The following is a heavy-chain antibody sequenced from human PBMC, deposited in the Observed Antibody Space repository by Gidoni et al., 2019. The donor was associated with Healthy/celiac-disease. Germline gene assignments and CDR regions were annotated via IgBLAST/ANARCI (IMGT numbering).Heavy chain of an antibody. D-gene: IGHD6-19*01. Sequence: VQLVESGCGLVQQGRSLTLSCTASVFTFGDYAMSWFRQAPGKGLEWVGFIRSKAYGGTTEYAAYVKGRVTISRDDSKSIAYLQRNSLKTEDTAGYYCTRVAGSGWLYGGQGTLVTVSS. CDR3: TRVAGSGWLY. CDR1: VFTFGDYA. CDR2: IRSKAYGGTT. J-gene: IGHJ4*02. V-gene: IGHV3-49*03.